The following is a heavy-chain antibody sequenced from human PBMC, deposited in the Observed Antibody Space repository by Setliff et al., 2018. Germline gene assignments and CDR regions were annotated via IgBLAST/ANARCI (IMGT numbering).Heavy chain of an antibody. Sequence: SETLSLTCTVSGGSVGNSYYYWNWIRQPAGKGLEWIGRIYTTWSTNYNPSGTTRYNVSLENRLTLSVDTSKNQFSLSLRSVTAADTAVYYCATDGPVLNGDYISWGQGTLVTVSS. CDR2: IYTTWST. J-gene: IGHJ5*02. D-gene: IGHD3-10*01. V-gene: IGHV4-61*02. CDR3: ATDGPVLNGDYIS. CDR1: GGSVGNSYYY.